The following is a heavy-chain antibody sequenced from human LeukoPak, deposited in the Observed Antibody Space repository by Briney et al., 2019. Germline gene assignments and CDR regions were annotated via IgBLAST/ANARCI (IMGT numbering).Heavy chain of an antibody. CDR3: ARDRGYSYGYGGY. J-gene: IGHJ4*02. Sequence: GGSLRLSCAASGFTFSSYGMHWVRQAPGKGLEWVAFIRYDGSNKYYADSVKGRFTISRDNSKNTLYLQMNSLRAEDTAVYYCARDRGYSYGYGGYWGQGTLVTVSS. CDR2: IRYDGSNK. D-gene: IGHD5-18*01. V-gene: IGHV3-30*02. CDR1: GFTFSSYG.